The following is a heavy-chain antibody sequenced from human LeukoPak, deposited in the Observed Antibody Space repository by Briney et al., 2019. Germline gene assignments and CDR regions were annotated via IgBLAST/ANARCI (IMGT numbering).Heavy chain of an antibody. D-gene: IGHD3-22*01. CDR1: GGTFSSYA. J-gene: IGHJ4*02. Sequence: GSSVKVSCKASGGTFSSYAISWVRQAPGQGLEWMGRIIPIFGTANYAQKFQGRVTITADKSTSTAYMELSSLRSEDTAVYYCARAPRYYYDSSGEGYFDYWGQGTLVTVSS. CDR3: ARAPRYYYDSSGEGYFDY. CDR2: IIPIFGTA. V-gene: IGHV1-69*06.